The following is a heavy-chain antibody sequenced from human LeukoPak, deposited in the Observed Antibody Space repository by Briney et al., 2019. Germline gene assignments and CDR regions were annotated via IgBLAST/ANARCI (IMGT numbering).Heavy chain of an antibody. CDR3: ARGYYSSSRFDS. CDR1: GFPFSNYW. CDR2: VNSDGSTT. V-gene: IGHV3-74*01. D-gene: IGHD6-13*01. J-gene: IGHJ4*02. Sequence: GGSLRLSCAASGFPFSNYWMHWVRQAPGKGLVWVSRVNSDGSTTNYADSVKGRFTISRDNAENTLYMRMNSLRPEDTAVYYCARGYYSSSRFDSWGQGTLVTVSS.